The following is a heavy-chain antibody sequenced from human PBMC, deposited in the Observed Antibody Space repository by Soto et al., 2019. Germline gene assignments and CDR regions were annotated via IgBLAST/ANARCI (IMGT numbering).Heavy chain of an antibody. CDR1: GYTFTGYY. V-gene: IGHV1-46*01. J-gene: IGHJ5*02. CDR3: ARDLDNVDWLPTRNWFDP. CDR2: INPSGGST. D-gene: IGHD3-9*01. Sequence: GASVKVSCKASGYTFTGYYMHWVRQAPGQGLEWMGWINPSGGSTSYAQKFQGRVTMTRDTSTSTVYMELSSLRSEDTAVYYCARDLDNVDWLPTRNWFDPWGQGTLVTVSS.